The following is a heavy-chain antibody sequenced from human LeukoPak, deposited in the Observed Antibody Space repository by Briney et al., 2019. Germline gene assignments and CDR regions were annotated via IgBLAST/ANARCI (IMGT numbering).Heavy chain of an antibody. V-gene: IGHV4-59*01. CDR3: ARAPAVVPAIAIDGFDI. Sequence: SETLSLTCTVFGGSFSAYYWGWIRQSPGKGLERIAYIYSSGDTNYNPSLKSRVAISMDTSKNQFFLNLTFVTAADSAVYYCARAPAVVPAIAIDGFDIWGHGTLVTVSS. CDR2: IYSSGDT. J-gene: IGHJ3*02. CDR1: GGSFSAYY. D-gene: IGHD2-21*02.